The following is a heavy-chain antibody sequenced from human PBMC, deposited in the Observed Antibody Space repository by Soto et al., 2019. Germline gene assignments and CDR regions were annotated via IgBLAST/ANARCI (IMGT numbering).Heavy chain of an antibody. J-gene: IGHJ4*02. D-gene: IGHD6-25*01. Sequence: QVQLVESGGGVVQPGRSLRLSCEASGFSFSSYAMHWVRQTPGKGLECVSVIAFDGSSEHYPESVKGRFTISRDNSKNTLYLQMNSLRTEDTAVYSCVRDGGGGYNQIDHWGQGTLVTVSS. CDR1: GFSFSSYA. V-gene: IGHV3-30-3*01. CDR2: IAFDGSSE. CDR3: VRDGGGGYNQIDH.